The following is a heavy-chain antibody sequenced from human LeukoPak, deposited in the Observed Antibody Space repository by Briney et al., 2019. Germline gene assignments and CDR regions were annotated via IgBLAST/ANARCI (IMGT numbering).Heavy chain of an antibody. CDR1: KFTFGNYG. CDR2: VSSDGGTK. D-gene: IGHD3-10*01. V-gene: IGHV3-30*18. CDR3: AKEYDSGGYGANFDY. J-gene: IGHJ4*02. Sequence: GGSLRLSCTASKFTFGNYGMQWVRQAPGKGLEWVAVVSSDGGTKYYADSVKGRFTISRDNSRNTMYLQMDSLRAEDTAVYYCAKEYDSGGYGANFDYWGQGTLVTVSS.